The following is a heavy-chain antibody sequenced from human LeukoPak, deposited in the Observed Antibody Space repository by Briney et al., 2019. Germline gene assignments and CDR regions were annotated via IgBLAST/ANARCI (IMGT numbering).Heavy chain of an antibody. CDR3: ARDRHYYGSGSYYPIGWFDP. CDR1: GYTFTSYY. V-gene: IGHV1-46*01. J-gene: IGHJ5*02. D-gene: IGHD3-10*01. Sequence: ASVKVSCTASGYTFTSYYMHWVRQAPGQGLEWMGIINPSGGSTSYAQKFQGRVTMTRDTSTSTVYMELSSLRSEDTAVYYCARDRHYYGSGSYYPIGWFDPWGQGTLVTVSS. CDR2: INPSGGST.